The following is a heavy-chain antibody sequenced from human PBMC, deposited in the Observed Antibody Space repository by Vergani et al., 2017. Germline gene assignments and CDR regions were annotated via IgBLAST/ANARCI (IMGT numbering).Heavy chain of an antibody. CDR1: GYSFTSYW. V-gene: IGHV5-51*01. CDR2: IYPGDSDT. CDR3: ARAWAVPTYCGGDCYSPLEYYYGMDV. Sequence: EVQLVQSGAEVKKPGESLKISCKGSGYSFTSYWIGWVRQMPGKGLEWMGIIYPGDSDTRYSPSFQGQVTISADKSISTAYLQWSSLKASDTAMYYCARAWAVPTYCGGDCYSPLEYYYGMDVWGQGTTVTVSS. D-gene: IGHD2-21*02. J-gene: IGHJ6*02.